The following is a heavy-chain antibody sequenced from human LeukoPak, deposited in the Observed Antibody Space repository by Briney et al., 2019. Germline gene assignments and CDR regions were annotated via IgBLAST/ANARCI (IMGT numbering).Heavy chain of an antibody. J-gene: IGHJ4*02. CDR1: GYTFTGYY. CDR3: ARDTGGGWSRVGGGTFDY. V-gene: IGHV1-2*02. CDR2: INPNSGGT. Sequence: ASVTVSCKASGYTFTGYYIHWVRQAPGQGLEWMGWINPNSGGTNYAQKFQGRVTMTRDTSTSTAYMELSRLRSDDRAVYYCARDTGGGWSRVGGGTFDYWGQGTLVTVSS. D-gene: IGHD6-19*01.